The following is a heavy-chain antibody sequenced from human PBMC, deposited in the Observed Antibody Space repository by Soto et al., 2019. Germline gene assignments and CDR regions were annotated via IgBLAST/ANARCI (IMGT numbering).Heavy chain of an antibody. CDR1: GFTFSSYS. Sequence: EVQLVESGGGLVKPGGSLRLSCAASGFTFSSYSMNWVRQAPGKGLEWVSSISSSSSYIYYADSVKGRFTISRDNAKNSLYLQMNSLRAEDTAVYYCASPYGSGSYSYYYYGMDVWGQGTTVTVSS. CDR2: ISSSSSYI. V-gene: IGHV3-21*01. J-gene: IGHJ6*02. D-gene: IGHD3-10*01. CDR3: ASPYGSGSYSYYYYGMDV.